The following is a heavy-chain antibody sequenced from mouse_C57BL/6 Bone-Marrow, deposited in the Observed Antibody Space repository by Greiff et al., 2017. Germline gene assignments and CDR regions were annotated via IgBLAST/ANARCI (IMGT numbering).Heavy chain of an antibody. CDR3: LYFDV. V-gene: IGHV5-17*01. CDR2: ISSGSSTI. J-gene: IGHJ1*03. Sequence: EVQLVESGGGLVKPGGSLKLSCAASGFTFSDYGMHWCRQAPEKGLEWVAYISSGSSTIYYADTVQGRFTISRDNAKNTLVLQMTSLRSEDTAMYPSLYFDVWGTGTTVTVAS. CDR1: GFTFSDYG.